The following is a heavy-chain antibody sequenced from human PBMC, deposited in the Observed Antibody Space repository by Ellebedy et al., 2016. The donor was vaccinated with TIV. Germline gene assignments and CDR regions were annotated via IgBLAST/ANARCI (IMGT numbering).Heavy chain of an antibody. D-gene: IGHD4-17*01. V-gene: IGHV3-7*01. J-gene: IGHJ5*02. Sequence: PGGSLRLSCVASGFSFHSDWMSWVRQAPGKGLEWVANIYQDGSNQYYVDSVKGRFTISRDNANKSLFLQMNSLRGEDTAVYYCARRGSYGDYAVQINSWFDRWGRGTLVTVSS. CDR2: IYQDGSNQ. CDR1: GFSFHSDW. CDR3: ARRGSYGDYAVQINSWFDR.